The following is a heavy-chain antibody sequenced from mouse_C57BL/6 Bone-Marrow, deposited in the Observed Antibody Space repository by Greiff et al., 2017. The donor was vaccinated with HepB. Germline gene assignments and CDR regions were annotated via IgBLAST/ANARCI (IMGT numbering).Heavy chain of an antibody. CDR1: GFNIKDDY. Sequence: EVQLQQSGAELVRPGASVKLSCTASGFNIKDDYMHWVKQRPEQGLEWIGWIDPENGDTEYASKFQGKATITAATSSNTAYLQLSSLTSEDTAVYYCTTDLFDYWGQGTTLTVSS. V-gene: IGHV14-4*01. CDR2: IDPENGDT. J-gene: IGHJ2*01. CDR3: TTDLFDY.